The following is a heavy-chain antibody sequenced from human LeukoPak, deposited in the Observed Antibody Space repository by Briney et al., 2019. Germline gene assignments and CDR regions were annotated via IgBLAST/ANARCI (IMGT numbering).Heavy chain of an antibody. J-gene: IGHJ4*02. CDR2: IYYSGST. Sequence: SETLSLTCTVSGGSINSGGYYWSWIRQHPGKGLEWIGYIYYSGSTYYNPSLKSRVTISVDTSKNQFSLKLSSVTAADTAVYLCARDGSSYGYFDYWGQGTLVTVSS. CDR1: GGSINSGGYY. CDR3: ARDGSSYGYFDY. V-gene: IGHV4-31*03. D-gene: IGHD5-18*01.